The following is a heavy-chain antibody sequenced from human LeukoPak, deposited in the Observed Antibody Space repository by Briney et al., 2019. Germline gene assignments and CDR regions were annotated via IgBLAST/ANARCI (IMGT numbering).Heavy chain of an antibody. V-gene: IGHV1-2*02. J-gene: IGHJ4*02. CDR1: GYTFTGYY. Sequence: ASVKVSCKASGYTFTGYYMHWVRQAPGQGLEWMGWINPNSGGTNYAQKFQGRVTVTRDTSISTAYMELSRLRSDDTAVYYCARDYYDSSGYYQYFDYWGQGTLVTVSS. D-gene: IGHD3-22*01. CDR3: ARDYYDSSGYYQYFDY. CDR2: INPNSGGT.